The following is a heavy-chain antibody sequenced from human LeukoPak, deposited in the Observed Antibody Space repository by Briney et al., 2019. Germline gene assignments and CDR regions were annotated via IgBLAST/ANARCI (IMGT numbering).Heavy chain of an antibody. CDR2: ISSSSYT. V-gene: IGHV3-11*06. D-gene: IGHD2-21*01. CDR3: ARVHIVVVPDAFDI. J-gene: IGHJ3*02. Sequence: GGSLRLPHAASGFTFSDYYISWIRQAPGKGLEWVSYISSSSYTNYADSVKGRFTISRDNAKNSLYLQMNSLRAEDTAVYYCARVHIVVVPDAFDIWGQGKLVTVSS. CDR1: GFTFSDYY.